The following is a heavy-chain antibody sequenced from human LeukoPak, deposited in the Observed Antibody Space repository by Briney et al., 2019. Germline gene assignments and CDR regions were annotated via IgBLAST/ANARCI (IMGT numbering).Heavy chain of an antibody. J-gene: IGHJ4*02. D-gene: IGHD6-13*01. CDR3: ARGIVWVAAGTSYFDY. CDR2: IYYSGST. Sequence: SETLSLTCTVSGDSISSYYWSWIRQPPGKGLEWIGYIYYSGSTNYNPSLKSRVTISVDTSKNQFSLKLSSVTAADTAVYYCARGIVWVAAGTSYFDYWGQGTLVTVSS. V-gene: IGHV4-59*01. CDR1: GDSISSYY.